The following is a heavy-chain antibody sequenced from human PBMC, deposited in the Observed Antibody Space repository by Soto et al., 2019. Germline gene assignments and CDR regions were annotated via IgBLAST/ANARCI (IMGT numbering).Heavy chain of an antibody. CDR1: GGTFSSYT. D-gene: IGHD3-10*01. V-gene: IGHV1-58*02. CDR2: IVVGSGNT. Sequence: SVKVSCKASGGTFSSYTISWVRQARGQRLEWIGWIVVGSGNTNYAQKFQERVTITRDMSTSTAYMELSSLRSEDTAVYYCAAPSGITTNDAFDIWGQGTMVTVSS. CDR3: AAPSGITTNDAFDI. J-gene: IGHJ3*02.